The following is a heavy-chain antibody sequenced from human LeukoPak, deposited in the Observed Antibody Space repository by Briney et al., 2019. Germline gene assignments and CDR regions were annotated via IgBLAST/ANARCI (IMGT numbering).Heavy chain of an antibody. J-gene: IGHJ4*02. CDR1: GGTFSSYA. V-gene: IGHV1-69*04. D-gene: IGHD3-3*01. CDR2: IIPILGIA. Sequence: GASVKVSCKASGGTFSSYAISWVRQAPGQGLKWMGRIIPILGIANYAQKFQGRVTITADKSTSTAYMELSSLRSEETAVYYCARGGHYDFWSGPDYWGQGTLVTVSS. CDR3: ARGGHYDFWSGPDY.